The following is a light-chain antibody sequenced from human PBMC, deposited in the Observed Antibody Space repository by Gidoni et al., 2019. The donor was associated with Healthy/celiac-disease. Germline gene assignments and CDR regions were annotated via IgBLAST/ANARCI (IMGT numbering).Light chain of an antibody. J-gene: IGKJ5*01. V-gene: IGKV1-9*01. CDR2: AAS. CDR1: QGISSY. CDR3: QQLNSYLPIT. Sequence: DIQLTQSPSFLSASVGDRVTITCRASQGISSYLAWYQQKPGKAPKLLIYAASTLQSGVPSRFSGSGSGTEFTLTISSLHPEDFASYYCQQLNSYLPITFGQGTRLEIK.